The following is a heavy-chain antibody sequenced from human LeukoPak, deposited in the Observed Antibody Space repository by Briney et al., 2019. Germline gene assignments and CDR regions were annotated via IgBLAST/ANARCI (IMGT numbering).Heavy chain of an antibody. D-gene: IGHD6-25*01. CDR1: GYTFTGYY. V-gene: IGHV1-2*02. Sequence: GASLQDSCNASGYTFTGYYMHWVRQPPGQELEWMGGINPNSGGTNYAHTFQRGVTMTWDTTLSTADIELSRLRSDDTAVYYCAREAGDYYYGMDVWGQGTTVTVSS. CDR3: AREAGDYYYGMDV. CDR2: INPNSGGT. J-gene: IGHJ6*02.